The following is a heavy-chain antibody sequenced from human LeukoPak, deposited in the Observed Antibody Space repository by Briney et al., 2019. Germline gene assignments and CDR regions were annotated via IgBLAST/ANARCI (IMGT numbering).Heavy chain of an antibody. J-gene: IGHJ6*02. CDR3: ARARGNSSGWYYYGMDV. V-gene: IGHV1-8*01. CDR2: MNPNSGNT. Sequence: GASVKVSCKASGYTFTSYDINWVRQAPGQGLEWMGWMNPNSGNTGYAQKLQGRVTMTRNTSISTAYMELSSLRAEDTAVYYCARARGNSSGWYYYGMDVWGQGTTVTVSS. CDR1: GYTFTSYD. D-gene: IGHD6-19*01.